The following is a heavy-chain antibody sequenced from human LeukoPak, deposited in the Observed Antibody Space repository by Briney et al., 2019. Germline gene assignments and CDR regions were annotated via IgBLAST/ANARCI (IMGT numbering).Heavy chain of an antibody. CDR2: IYYSGST. CDR3: ARGRVPATNLPFDP. D-gene: IGHD2-2*01. J-gene: IGHJ5*02. V-gene: IGHV4-59*01. Sequence: PSETLSLTCTVSGASMTVYYWSWIRQPPGEGLEWIGHIYYSGSTNYNPSLKSRVTMSVDRSKNQFSLKLSSVTAADTAIYYCARGRVPATNLPFDPWGQGTLVTVSS. CDR1: GASMTVYY.